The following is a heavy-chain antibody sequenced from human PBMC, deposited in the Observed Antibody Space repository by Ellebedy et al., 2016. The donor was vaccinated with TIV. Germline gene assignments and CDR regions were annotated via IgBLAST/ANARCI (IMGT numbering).Heavy chain of an antibody. CDR2: INPNSGGT. Sequence: ASVKVSCKASGYTFTSYYMHWVRQAPGQGLEWMGWINPNSGGTNYAQKFQGRVTMTRDTSISTAYMELSRLRSEDTAVYYCARADQGSGSYFMIYPLHYYYYYGMDVWGQGTTVTVSS. D-gene: IGHD3-10*01. J-gene: IGHJ6*02. CDR1: GYTFTSYY. CDR3: ARADQGSGSYFMIYPLHYYYYYGMDV. V-gene: IGHV1-2*02.